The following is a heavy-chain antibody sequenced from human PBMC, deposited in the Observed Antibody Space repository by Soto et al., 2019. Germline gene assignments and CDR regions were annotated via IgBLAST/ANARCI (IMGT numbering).Heavy chain of an antibody. CDR1: GFTVSSNY. CDR2: IYSGGST. CDR3: ARVSVVVIATPDAFDI. V-gene: IGHV3-66*01. D-gene: IGHD2-21*01. Sequence: SLRLSCAASGFTVSSNYMSWVRQAPGKGLEWVSVIYSGGSTYYADSVKGRFTISRGNSKNTLYLQMNSLRAEDTAVYYCARVSVVVIATPDAFDIWGQGTMVTVSS. J-gene: IGHJ3*02.